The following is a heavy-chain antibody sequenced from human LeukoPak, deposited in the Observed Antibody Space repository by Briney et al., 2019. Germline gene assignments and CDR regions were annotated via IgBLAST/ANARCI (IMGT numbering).Heavy chain of an antibody. V-gene: IGHV1-2*02. J-gene: IGHJ4*02. CDR3: ARAIYGSGSGILPDY. Sequence: ASVKVSCKASGYTFTGYYMHWVRQAPGQGLGWMGWINPNSGGTNYAQKFQGRVTMTRDTSISTAYMELSRLRSDDTAVYYCARAIYGSGSGILPDYWGQGTLVTVSS. CDR1: GYTFTGYY. D-gene: IGHD3-10*01. CDR2: INPNSGGT.